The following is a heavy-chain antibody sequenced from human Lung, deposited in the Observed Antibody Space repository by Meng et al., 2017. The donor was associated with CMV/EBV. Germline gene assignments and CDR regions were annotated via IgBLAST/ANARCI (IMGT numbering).Heavy chain of an antibody. D-gene: IGHD3-3*01. CDR1: GFTFDDYA. J-gene: IGHJ4*02. V-gene: IGHV3-9*01. CDR2: ISWNSGSI. Sequence: GGSLRLXCAASGFTFDDYAMHWVRQAPWKGLEWVSGISWNSGSIGYADSVKGRFTISRDNAKNSLYLQMNSLRAEDTALYYCAKDIGETGFWSGYGFDYWGQGTXVTVSS. CDR3: AKDIGETGFWSGYGFDY.